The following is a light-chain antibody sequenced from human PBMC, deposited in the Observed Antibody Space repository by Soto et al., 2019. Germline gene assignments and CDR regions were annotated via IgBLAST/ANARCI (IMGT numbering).Light chain of an antibody. V-gene: IGLV1-40*01. Sequence: QSVLTQPPSVSGAPGQRVTISCTGSSSNIGAGYDVHWYQQLPGTAPKLLIYDHSNRPSGVPDRFSGSKSGTSASLAITGLQAEDEADYYCQSYDSSLSGYVFGTGTKVTVL. CDR2: DHS. CDR3: QSYDSSLSGYV. J-gene: IGLJ1*01. CDR1: SSNIGAGYD.